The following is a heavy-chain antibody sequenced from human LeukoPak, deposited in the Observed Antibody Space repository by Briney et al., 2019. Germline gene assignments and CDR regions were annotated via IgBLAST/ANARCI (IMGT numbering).Heavy chain of an antibody. CDR2: IGGSGDST. CDR1: GFTFTNYA. D-gene: IGHD3-22*01. Sequence: GGSLRLSCAASGFTFTNYAMSWVRQSPGKGLEWASAIGGSGDSTYYADSVRGRFTISRDNSKNTIYLRMNSLKAEDSAVYYCAKSLRLYYDDRSGPDAFDIWGLGTVVTVSS. V-gene: IGHV3-23*01. J-gene: IGHJ3*02. CDR3: AKSLRLYYDDRSGPDAFDI.